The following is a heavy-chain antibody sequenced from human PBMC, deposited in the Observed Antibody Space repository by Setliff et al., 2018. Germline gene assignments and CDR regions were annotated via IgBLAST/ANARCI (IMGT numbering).Heavy chain of an antibody. Sequence: SETLSLTCTVSGGSISSSSYYWGWISQPPGKGLEWIGSIYYSGSTYYNPSLKSRVTISVDTSKNQFSLKLSSVTAADTAVYYCARGGKILEWLYAHDYWGQGTLVTVS. CDR2: IYYSGST. CDR1: GGSISSSSYY. V-gene: IGHV4-39*07. D-gene: IGHD3-3*01. CDR3: ARGGKILEWLYAHDY. J-gene: IGHJ4*02.